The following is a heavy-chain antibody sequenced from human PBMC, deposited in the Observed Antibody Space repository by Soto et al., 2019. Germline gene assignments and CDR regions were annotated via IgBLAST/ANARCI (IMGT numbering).Heavy chain of an antibody. J-gene: IGHJ4*02. D-gene: IGHD6-19*01. Sequence: EVQLLESGGGLVQPGGSLRLSCAASGFTFSSYAMSWVRQAPGKGLEWVSDISGSGGSTYYADSVKGRFTISRDNSKNTLYLQMNSLRAEDTAVYYCANSIAVAGTVYWGQGTLVTVSS. CDR1: GFTFSSYA. V-gene: IGHV3-23*01. CDR2: ISGSGGST. CDR3: ANSIAVAGTVY.